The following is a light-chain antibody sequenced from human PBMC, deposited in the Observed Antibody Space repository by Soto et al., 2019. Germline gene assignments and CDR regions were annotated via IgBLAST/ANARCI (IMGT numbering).Light chain of an antibody. CDR2: DIS. V-gene: IGKV3-11*01. J-gene: IGKJ3*01. CDR3: QQRVT. Sequence: EIVLTQSPGTLSLSPGETATLSCRASQSVSNYLAWFQQKPGQPPRLLIYDISKRATCIPARFSGSVSGTDFTLTISRLEPEDFAVYYCQQRVTCGPGTKVDIK. CDR1: QSVSNY.